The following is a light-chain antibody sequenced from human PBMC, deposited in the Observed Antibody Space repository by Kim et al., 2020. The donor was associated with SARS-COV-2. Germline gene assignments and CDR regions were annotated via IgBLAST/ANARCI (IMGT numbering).Light chain of an antibody. Sequence: SACGGDRVHITCRASQSNPRWWAWYQQTPGKAPKLLIYDASNLKRGVPSRFSGSGSETEFTLTISSLQPDDFATYYCQQYDSFSYTLGTGTKLE. V-gene: IGKV1-5*01. J-gene: IGKJ2*01. CDR3: QQYDSFSYT. CDR2: DAS. CDR1: QSNPRW.